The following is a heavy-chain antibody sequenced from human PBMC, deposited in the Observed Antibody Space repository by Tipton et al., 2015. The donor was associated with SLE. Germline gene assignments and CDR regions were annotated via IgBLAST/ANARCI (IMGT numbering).Heavy chain of an antibody. CDR1: GGSIRNYY. Sequence: TLSLTCSVSVSGGSIRNYYWHWIRQPAGQGLEWIGRFYTSERTNYNPSLKSRITMSVDTSKNQFSLKLSSVTAADTAVYYCARHPRGDDYFDLWGQGTLVTVSP. V-gene: IGHV4-4*07. CDR3: ARHPRGDDYFDL. J-gene: IGHJ4*02. D-gene: IGHD2-21*02. CDR2: FYTSERT.